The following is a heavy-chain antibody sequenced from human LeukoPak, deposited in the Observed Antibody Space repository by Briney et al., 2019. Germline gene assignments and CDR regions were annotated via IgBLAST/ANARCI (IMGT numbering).Heavy chain of an antibody. V-gene: IGHV4-39*07. CDR3: ARDSSGYYLGSSDY. D-gene: IGHD3-22*01. CDR2: IYYSGST. CDR1: GGSISSSSYY. Sequence: SETLSLTCTVSGGSISSSSYYWGWIRQPPGKGLEWIGSIYYSGSTYYNPSLKSRVTISVDTSENQFSLKLSSVTAADTAVYYCARDSSGYYLGSSDYWGQGTLVTVSS. J-gene: IGHJ4*02.